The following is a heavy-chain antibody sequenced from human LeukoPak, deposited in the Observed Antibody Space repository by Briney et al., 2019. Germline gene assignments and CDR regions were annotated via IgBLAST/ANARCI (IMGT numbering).Heavy chain of an antibody. V-gene: IGHV3-23*01. CDR2: ISDTGGST. CDR1: GITLSNYG. J-gene: IGHJ4*02. CDR3: ATRGVVIRVILVGFHKQAYYFDS. D-gene: IGHD3-22*01. Sequence: GGSMRLSCAVSGITLSNYGMSWVRQAPGKGLEWVAGISDTGGSTNYADSVTGRFTISRDNPKNTLYLQKNSPRAEDTAVYFCATRGVVIRVILVGFHKQAYYFDSWGQGALVTVSS.